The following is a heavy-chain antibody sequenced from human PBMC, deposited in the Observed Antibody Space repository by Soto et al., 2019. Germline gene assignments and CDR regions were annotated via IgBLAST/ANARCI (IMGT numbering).Heavy chain of an antibody. D-gene: IGHD3-22*01. J-gene: IGHJ4*02. CDR1: GGSISSGDYY. V-gene: IGHV4-30-4*01. CDR3: ARWLVYGPHFDY. Sequence: QVQLQESGPGLVKPSQTLSLTCTVSGGSISSGDYYWSWIRQPPGKGLEWIGYMYYSGSTYYNPSLQSRVTISVDTSKNQFSLKLSSVTAADTAVYYCARWLVYGPHFDYWGQGTLVTVSS. CDR2: MYYSGST.